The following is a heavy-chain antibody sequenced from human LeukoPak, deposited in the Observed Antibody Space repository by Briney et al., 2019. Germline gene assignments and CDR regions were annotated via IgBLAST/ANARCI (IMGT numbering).Heavy chain of an antibody. CDR1: GESLNSYY. CDR2: IYESGTT. Sequence: SSETLSLTCAVYGESLNSYYWSWVRQPPGEGLEWIGGIYESGTTKYNPSLKSRVTISMVPSKQQFSLSLSSVTAADTAVYYCARGAWATRLGSWGLGTPVIVSS. V-gene: IGHV4-34*01. J-gene: IGHJ4*02. D-gene: IGHD2-15*01. CDR3: ARGAWATRLGS.